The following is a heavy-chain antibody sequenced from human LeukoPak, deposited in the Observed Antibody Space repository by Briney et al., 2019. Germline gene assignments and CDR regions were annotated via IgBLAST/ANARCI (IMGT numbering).Heavy chain of an antibody. CDR1: GLTLSSYA. CDR2: ISGRGGRT. CDR3: AKGQPTVTSYYFEY. J-gene: IGHJ4*02. D-gene: IGHD4-17*01. V-gene: IGHV3-23*01. Sequence: GGSLTLSCAASGLTLSSYAGRWAANPPGKGREGFSAISGRGGRTYYAHSVKGQLTISRDTSKNTLSLQMNSLRAEDTAVYYCAKGQPTVTSYYFEYWGQGTLVTVSS.